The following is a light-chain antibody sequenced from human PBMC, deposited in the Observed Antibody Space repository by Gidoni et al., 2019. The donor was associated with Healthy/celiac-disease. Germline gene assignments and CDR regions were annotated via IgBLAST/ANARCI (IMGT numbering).Light chain of an antibody. J-gene: IGLJ2*01. CDR1: SSDVGGYNY. V-gene: IGLV2-8*01. Sequence: QSALTQPPSASGSPGQLVTISCTGTSSDVGGYNYVSWYQQHPGNAPKLMIYEVSKRPSGVPDRFSGSKSGNTASLTVSGLQAEDEADYYCSSYAGSNNFVVFGGGTKLTVL. CDR3: SSYAGSNNFVV. CDR2: EVS.